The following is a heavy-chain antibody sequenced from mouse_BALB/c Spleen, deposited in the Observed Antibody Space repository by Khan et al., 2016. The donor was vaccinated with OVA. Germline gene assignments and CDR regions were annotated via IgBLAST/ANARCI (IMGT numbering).Heavy chain of an antibody. CDR3: ARSGRRAMEY. CDR1: GYTFTNYG. J-gene: IGHJ4*01. Sequence: QIQLVQSGPELKKPGETVKISCKASGYTFTNYGMNWVKQAPGKGLKWMGWIYTYTGEPTYADDFKGRFAFSLETSASTAYLQINNLKNEDTATYFCARSGRRAMEYWGQGTAGNGSS. CDR2: IYTYTGEP. V-gene: IGHV9-3-1*01.